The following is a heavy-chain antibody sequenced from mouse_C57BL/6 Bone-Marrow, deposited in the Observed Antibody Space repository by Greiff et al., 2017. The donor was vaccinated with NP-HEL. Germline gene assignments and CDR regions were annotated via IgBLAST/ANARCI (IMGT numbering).Heavy chain of an antibody. CDR3: ARSGGTGRFAY. V-gene: IGHV1-26*01. CDR1: GYTFTDYY. CDR2: INPNNGGT. Sequence: EVQLQQSGPELVKPGASVKISCKASGYTFTDYYMNWVKQSPGKSLEWIGDINPNNGGTSYNQKFKGKATLTVDKSSSTAYMELRSLTSEDSAVYYCARSGGTGRFAYWGQGTLVTVSA. J-gene: IGHJ3*01. D-gene: IGHD4-1*01.